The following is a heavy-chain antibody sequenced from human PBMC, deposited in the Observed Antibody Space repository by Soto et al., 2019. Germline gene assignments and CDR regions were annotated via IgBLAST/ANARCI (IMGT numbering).Heavy chain of an antibody. CDR3: ARLTGTLSLYYYYYYMDV. CDR1: GGSISSSRYY. D-gene: IGHD1-20*01. J-gene: IGHJ6*03. Sequence: SETLSLTCTVSGGSISSSRYYWGGIRQPPGKGLEWIGSIYYSGSTYYNPSLKSRVTISVDTSKNQFSRKLSSVTAADTAVYYCARLTGTLSLYYYYYYMDVWGKGTTVTVSS. V-gene: IGHV4-39*01. CDR2: IYYSGST.